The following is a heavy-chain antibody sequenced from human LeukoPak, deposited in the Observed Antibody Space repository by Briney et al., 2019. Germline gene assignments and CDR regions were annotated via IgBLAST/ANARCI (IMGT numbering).Heavy chain of an antibody. D-gene: IGHD3-3*01. V-gene: IGHV3-15*01. CDR1: GFTFSNAW. J-gene: IGHJ4*02. CDR3: TTAVLRFLEWLLNFGY. CDR2: IKSKTDGGTT. Sequence: GGSLRLSCAASGFTFSNAWMSWVRQAPGKGLEWVGRIKSKTDGGTTDYAAPVKGRFTISRDDSKNTLYLQMNSLKTEDTAVYYCTTAVLRFLEWLLNFGYWGQGTLVTVSS.